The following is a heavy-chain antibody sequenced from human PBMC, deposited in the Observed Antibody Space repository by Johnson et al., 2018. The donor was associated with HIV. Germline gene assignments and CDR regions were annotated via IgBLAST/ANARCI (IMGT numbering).Heavy chain of an antibody. CDR3: ARVTTYNFWSGYQDDAFDI. J-gene: IGHJ3*02. CDR2: ISSSGSTI. CDR1: GFTFSDYY. D-gene: IGHD3-3*01. V-gene: IGHV3-11*04. Sequence: QVQLVESGGGLVKPGGSLRLSCAASGFTFSDYYMSWIRQAPGKGLEWVSYISSSGSTIYYADYVKCRFTISRDNAKNSLYLQMNILRAEDTAVYYCARVTTYNFWSGYQDDAFDIWGQGTMVTVSS.